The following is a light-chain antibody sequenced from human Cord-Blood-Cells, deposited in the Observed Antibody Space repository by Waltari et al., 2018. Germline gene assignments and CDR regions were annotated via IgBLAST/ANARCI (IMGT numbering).Light chain of an antibody. CDR2: EGS. V-gene: IGLV2-23*01. Sequence: QSALTQPASVSGSPGQSITISCTGTSSDVGSYHLVSWYQQQPGKAPKLMIYEGSKRPSGVSNRFSGSKSGNTAALTISGLQAEDEADYYCCSYAGSSTWVFGGGTKLTVL. CDR3: CSYAGSSTWV. CDR1: SSDVGSYHL. J-gene: IGLJ3*02.